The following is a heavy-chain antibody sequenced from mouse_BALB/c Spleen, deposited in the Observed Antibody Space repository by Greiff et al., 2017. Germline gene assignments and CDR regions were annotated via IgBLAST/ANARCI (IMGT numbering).Heavy chain of an antibody. CDR1: GFNIKDYY. CDR3: NANWCDYGYFDY. J-gene: IGHJ2*01. CDR2: IDPENGDT. Sequence: VQLQQSGAELVRSGASVKLSCTASGFNIKDYYMHWVKQRPEQGLEWIGWIDPENGDTEYAPKFQGKATMTADTSSNTAYLQLSSLTSEDTAVYYCNANWCDYGYFDYWGQGTTLTVSS. V-gene: IGHV14-4*02. D-gene: IGHD1-1*01.